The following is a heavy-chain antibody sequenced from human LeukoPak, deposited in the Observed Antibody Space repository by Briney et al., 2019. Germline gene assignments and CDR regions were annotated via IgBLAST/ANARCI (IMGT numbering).Heavy chain of an antibody. CDR3: ARGWFFGVVILSWFDP. CDR1: GGTFSSYT. J-gene: IGHJ5*02. V-gene: IGHV1-69*02. CDR2: IIPILGIA. Sequence: SVKVSCKASGGTFSSYTISWVRQAPGQGLEWMGRIIPILGIANYAQKFQGRVTITADKSTCTAYMELSSLRSEDTAVYYCARGWFFGVVILSWFDPWGQGTLVTVSS. D-gene: IGHD3-3*01.